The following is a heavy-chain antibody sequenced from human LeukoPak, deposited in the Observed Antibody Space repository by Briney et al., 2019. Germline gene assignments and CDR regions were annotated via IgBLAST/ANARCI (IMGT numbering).Heavy chain of an antibody. Sequence: GGTLRLSCAASGFTFSSYGMSWVRQAPGKGLEWVSAISGSGGSTYYADSVKGRFTISRDNVKNSLFLEMTSLRVEDTAVYYCARDLNWETYWGQGTLVSVSS. CDR3: ARDLNWETY. CDR1: GFTFSSYG. V-gene: IGHV3-23*01. J-gene: IGHJ4*02. CDR2: ISGSGGST. D-gene: IGHD7-27*01.